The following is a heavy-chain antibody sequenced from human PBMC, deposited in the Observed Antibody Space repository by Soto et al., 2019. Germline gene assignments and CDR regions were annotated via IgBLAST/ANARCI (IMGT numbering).Heavy chain of an antibody. CDR3: ARLLGGVVAAIPSHIDY. V-gene: IGHV3-30-3*01. Sequence: QVQLVESGGGVVQPGRSLRLSCAASGFTFSSYAMHWVRQAPGKGLEWVAVISYDGSNKYYADSVKGRFTISRDNSKNRLYLQMTGLRAEDTAVYYCARLLGGVVAAIPSHIDYWGQGTLVTVSS. CDR1: GFTFSSYA. D-gene: IGHD2-15*01. CDR2: ISYDGSNK. J-gene: IGHJ4*02.